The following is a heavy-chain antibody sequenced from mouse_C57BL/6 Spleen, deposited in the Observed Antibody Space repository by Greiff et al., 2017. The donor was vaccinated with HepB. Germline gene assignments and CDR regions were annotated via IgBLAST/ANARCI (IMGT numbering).Heavy chain of an antibody. CDR1: GYSITSGYY. D-gene: IGHD1-1*01. CDR2: ISYDGSN. J-gene: IGHJ1*03. V-gene: IGHV3-6*01. Sequence: VQLQQSGPGLVKPSQSLSLTCSVTGYSITSGYYWNWIRQFPGNKLEWMGYISYDGSNNYNPSLKNRISITRDTSKNQFFLKLNSVTTEDTATYYCALYYGSSYWYFDVWGTGTTVTVSS. CDR3: ALYYGSSYWYFDV.